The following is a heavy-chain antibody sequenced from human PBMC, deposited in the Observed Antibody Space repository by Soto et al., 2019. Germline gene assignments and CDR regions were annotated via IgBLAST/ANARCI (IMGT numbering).Heavy chain of an antibody. V-gene: IGHV1-69*13. D-gene: IGHD6-19*01. CDR2: IIPIFGTA. CDR3: ARERGQRYSSGRYRGVYYGMDV. CDR1: GGTFSSYA. Sequence: SVKVSCKASGGTFSSYAISWVRQAPGQGLERMGGIIPIFGTANYAQKFQGRVTITADESTSTAYMELSSLRSEDTAVYYCARERGQRYSSGRYRGVYYGMDVWGQGTTVTVSS. J-gene: IGHJ6*02.